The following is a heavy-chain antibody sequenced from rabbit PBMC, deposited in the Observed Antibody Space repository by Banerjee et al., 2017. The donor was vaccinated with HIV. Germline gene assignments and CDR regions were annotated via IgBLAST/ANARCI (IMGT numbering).Heavy chain of an antibody. D-gene: IGHD7-1*01. J-gene: IGHJ4*01. Sequence: QEQLEESGGDLVKPEGSLTLTCTASGFSFSSGYWICWVRQAPGKGLEWIGCIGIGSGNTYYASWAKGRFTISKTSSTTVTLQMTSLTAADTATYFCARGYSINGYATHLWGPGTLVAVS. CDR2: IGIGSGNT. CDR3: ARGYSINGYATHL. V-gene: IGHV1S45*01. CDR1: GFSFSSGYW.